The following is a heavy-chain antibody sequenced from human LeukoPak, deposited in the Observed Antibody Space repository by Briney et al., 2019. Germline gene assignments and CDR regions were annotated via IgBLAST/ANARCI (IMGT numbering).Heavy chain of an antibody. CDR3: TTVRALWFVESTYMDV. J-gene: IGHJ6*03. V-gene: IGHV3-15*01. CDR2: IKSNNDGGTT. CDR1: GCTFSNSW. D-gene: IGHD3-10*01. Sequence: PGGSLTLTCAASGCTFSNSWLSWVCQPPGKGLEWVGSIKSNNDGGTTDYAAPEKGRFTIPRDDSKHTPYVQRNLLKTETTAVYYCTTVRALWFVESTYMDVGGKGTTVTVSS.